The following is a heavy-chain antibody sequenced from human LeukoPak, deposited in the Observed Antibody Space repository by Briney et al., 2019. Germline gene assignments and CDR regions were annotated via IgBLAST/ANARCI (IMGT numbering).Heavy chain of an antibody. CDR3: AKATGAADY. CDR2: ISGSGGST. J-gene: IGHJ4*02. V-gene: IGHV3-23*01. Sequence: GGSLRLSCVVSGFTVSTTYMSWVRQAPGKGLEWVSAISGSGGSTYYADSVKGRFTISRDNSKNTLYLQMNSLRAEDTAVYYCAKATGAADYWGQGTLVTVSS. D-gene: IGHD1-14*01. CDR1: GFTVSTTY.